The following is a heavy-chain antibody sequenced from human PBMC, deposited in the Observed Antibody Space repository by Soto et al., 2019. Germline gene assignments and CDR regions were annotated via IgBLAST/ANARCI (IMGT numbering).Heavy chain of an antibody. CDR2: IYYSGST. CDR3: ARRSVLRFLEWSDYGMDV. J-gene: IGHJ6*02. CDR1: DGSISSSSYY. Sequence: PSETLSLTCTVSDGSISSSSYYWGWILQPPGKGLEWIGSIYYSGSTYYNPSLKSRVTISVDTSKNQFSLKLSSVTAADTAVYYCARRSVLRFLEWSDYGMDVWGQGTTVTVSS. V-gene: IGHV4-39*01. D-gene: IGHD3-3*01.